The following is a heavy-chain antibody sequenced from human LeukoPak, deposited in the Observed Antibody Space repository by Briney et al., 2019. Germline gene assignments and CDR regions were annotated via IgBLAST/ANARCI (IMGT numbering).Heavy chain of an antibody. CDR3: AGTTVVTPGAFDY. Sequence: GASVKVSCKTSGYTFTDYYIQWMRQAPGQGLEWMGWINTNTGNPTYAQGFTGRFVFSLDTSVSTAYLQISSLKAEDTAVYYCAGTTVVTPGAFDYWGQGTLVTVSS. J-gene: IGHJ4*02. V-gene: IGHV7-4-1*02. CDR2: INTNTGNP. D-gene: IGHD4-23*01. CDR1: GYTFTDYY.